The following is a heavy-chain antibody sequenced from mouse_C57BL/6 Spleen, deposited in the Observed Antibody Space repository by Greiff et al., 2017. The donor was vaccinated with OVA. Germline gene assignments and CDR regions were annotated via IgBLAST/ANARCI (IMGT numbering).Heavy chain of an antibody. J-gene: IGHJ4*01. V-gene: IGHV2-2*01. D-gene: IGHD1-1*01. Sequence: VQGVESGPGLVQPSQSLSITCTVSGFSLTSYGVHWVRQSPGKGLEWLGVIWSGGSTDYNAAFISRLSISKDNSKSQVFFKMNSLQADDTAIYYCARNYYGSPYYAMDYWGQGTSVTVSS. CDR1: GFSLTSYG. CDR3: ARNYYGSPYYAMDY. CDR2: IWSGGST.